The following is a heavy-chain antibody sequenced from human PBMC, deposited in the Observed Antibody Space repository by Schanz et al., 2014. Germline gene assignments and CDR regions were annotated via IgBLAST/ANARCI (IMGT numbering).Heavy chain of an antibody. V-gene: IGHV1-69*08. D-gene: IGHD2-21*01. CDR1: GGTFSSYT. Sequence: QLQLVQSGAEVKKPGSSVKVSCKASGGTFSSYTISWVRQAPGQGLEWMGWINGYNGHTLYAQKFQGRVTITADTSTTTAYMELSGLRSEDTAVYYCARDRLECGAECYSVEGFEIWGQGTLVIVSS. CDR2: INGYNGHT. CDR3: ARDRLECGAECYSVEGFEI. J-gene: IGHJ4*02.